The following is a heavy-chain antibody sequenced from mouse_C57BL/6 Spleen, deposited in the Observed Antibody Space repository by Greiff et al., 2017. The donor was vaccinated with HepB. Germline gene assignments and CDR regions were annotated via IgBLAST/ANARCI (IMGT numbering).Heavy chain of an antibody. D-gene: IGHD2-12*01. V-gene: IGHV1-80*01. Sequence: LQESGAELVKPGASVKISCKASGYAFSSYWMNWVKQRPGKGLEWIGQIYPGDGDTNYNGKFKGKATLTADKSSSTAYMQLSSLTSEDSAVYFCAREGLRRFDYWGQGTTLTVSS. CDR1: GYAFSSYW. CDR2: IYPGDGDT. CDR3: AREGLRRFDY. J-gene: IGHJ2*01.